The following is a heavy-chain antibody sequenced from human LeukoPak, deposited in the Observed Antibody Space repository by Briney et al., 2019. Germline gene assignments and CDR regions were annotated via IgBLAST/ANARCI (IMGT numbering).Heavy chain of an antibody. J-gene: IGHJ4*02. CDR2: IYHSGST. V-gene: IGHV4-4*02. CDR1: GGSISSSNW. Sequence: PSETLSLTCAVSGGSISSSNWWSWVRPPPGKGRGGIGEIYHSGSTNYNPSLKRRVTISVDKSKNQFSLKLSSVTAADTAVYYCARGSSSWNRNYYFDYWGQGTLVTVSS. D-gene: IGHD6-13*01. CDR3: ARGSSSWNRNYYFDY.